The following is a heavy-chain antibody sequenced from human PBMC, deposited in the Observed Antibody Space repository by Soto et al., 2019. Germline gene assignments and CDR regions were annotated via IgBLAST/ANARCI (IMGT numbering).Heavy chain of an antibody. Sequence: ASVKVSCKASGYTFTSYDINWVRQATGQRLEWMGWMNANNGNTKYSQKFQGRVTITRDTSTSTAYMELSSLRSEDTAVYYCARWGLGYYYYGMDVWGQGTTVTVSS. CDR2: MNANNGNT. CDR1: GYTFTSYD. J-gene: IGHJ6*02. D-gene: IGHD2-21*01. CDR3: ARWGLGYYYYGMDV. V-gene: IGHV1-3*01.